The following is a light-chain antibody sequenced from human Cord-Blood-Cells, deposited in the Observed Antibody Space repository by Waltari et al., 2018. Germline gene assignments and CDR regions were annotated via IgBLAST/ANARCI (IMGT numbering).Light chain of an antibody. J-gene: IGLJ3*02. V-gene: IGLV2-23*01. CDR1: SSDVGSYNL. Sequence: QSALTQPASVSGSPGQSITISCTGTSSDVGSYNLVSWYQQHPGKARKLVIYEGSKRPSGVSNRCSGSKAGNTASLTISGLQAEDEADYYCCSYAGSSTLVFGGGTKLTVL. CDR3: CSYAGSSTLV. CDR2: EGS.